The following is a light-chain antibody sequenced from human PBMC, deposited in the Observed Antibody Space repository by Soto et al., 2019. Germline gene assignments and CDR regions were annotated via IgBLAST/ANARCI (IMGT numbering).Light chain of an antibody. V-gene: IGKV1-6*01. CDR2: AAS. CDR1: QGSGND. J-gene: IGKJ1*01. Sequence: AIQMTQSPSSLSASVGDRVTITCRASQGSGNDLGWYQEKPGKAPNLLIYAASNLQSGVLSRFSGSGSGTDFTITISSLQPEDFATYYCLQDYNYTWTFGQGTKVEIK. CDR3: LQDYNYTWT.